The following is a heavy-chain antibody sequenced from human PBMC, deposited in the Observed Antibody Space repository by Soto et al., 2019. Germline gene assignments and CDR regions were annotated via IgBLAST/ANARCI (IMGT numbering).Heavy chain of an antibody. J-gene: IGHJ3*02. V-gene: IGHV3-23*01. D-gene: IGHD3-10*01. Sequence: GGSLRLSCAASGFTFSSYAMSWVRQAPGKGLEWVSAISGSGGSTYYADSVKGRFTISRDNSKNTLYLQMNSLRAEDTAVYYCAKTMVRGVIKGDDAFDIWGQGTMVTVSS. CDR2: ISGSGGST. CDR1: GFTFSSYA. CDR3: AKTMVRGVIKGDDAFDI.